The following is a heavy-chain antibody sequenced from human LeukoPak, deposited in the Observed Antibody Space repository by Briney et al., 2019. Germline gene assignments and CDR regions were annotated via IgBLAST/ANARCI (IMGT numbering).Heavy chain of an antibody. Sequence: SVKVSCKASGGTFSNYAIYWVRQAPGQGLEWMGGIIPIFGTANYAQKFQGRVTITADKSTSTAYMELRSLRSDDTAVYYCARDLITIFGVVIKNWFDPWGQGTLVTVSS. J-gene: IGHJ5*02. CDR1: GGTFSNYA. CDR3: ARDLITIFGVVIKNWFDP. CDR2: IIPIFGTA. D-gene: IGHD3-3*01. V-gene: IGHV1-69*06.